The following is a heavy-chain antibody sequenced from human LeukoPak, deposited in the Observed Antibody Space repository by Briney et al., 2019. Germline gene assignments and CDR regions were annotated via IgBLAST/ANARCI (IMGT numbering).Heavy chain of an antibody. CDR1: GFTFSSFG. CDR3: AKLYEGYYNSSGYPPNGAFDI. D-gene: IGHD3-22*01. Sequence: PGGSLRLSCAPSGFTFSSFGMQCVRQAPGKGLEWVAVISYDGSNKYYADSVKGRFTISRDNSKNTLYLQMNSLRAEDTAVYYCAKLYEGYYNSSGYPPNGAFDIWGQGTMVTVSS. CDR2: ISYDGSNK. V-gene: IGHV3-30*18. J-gene: IGHJ3*02.